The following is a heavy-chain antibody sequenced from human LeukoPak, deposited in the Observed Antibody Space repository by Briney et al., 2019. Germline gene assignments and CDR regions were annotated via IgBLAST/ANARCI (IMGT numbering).Heavy chain of an antibody. CDR3: AKEITMVRGVIITRNYYYMDV. V-gene: IGHV3-30*02. D-gene: IGHD3-10*01. J-gene: IGHJ6*03. CDR1: GFTFSSYG. Sequence: GGSLRLSCAASGFTFSSYGVHWVRQAPGKGLEWVAFIRYDGSNKYYADSVKGRFTISRDNSKNALYLQMNSLRAEDTAVYYCAKEITMVRGVIITRNYYYMDVWGKGTTVTISS. CDR2: IRYDGSNK.